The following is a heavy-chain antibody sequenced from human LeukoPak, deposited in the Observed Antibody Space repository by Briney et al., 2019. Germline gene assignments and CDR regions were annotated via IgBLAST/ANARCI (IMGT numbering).Heavy chain of an antibody. J-gene: IGHJ4*02. D-gene: IGHD6-19*01. Sequence: GGSLRLSCAASGFTFSSYAMSWVRQAPGKGLEWVSVISGSGGSTSYADSVKGRFTISRHNSKNTLYLQMNSLRAEDTAVYYCARAPEWLIFDYWGQGTLVTVSS. CDR2: ISGSGGST. CDR1: GFTFSSYA. CDR3: ARAPEWLIFDY. V-gene: IGHV3-23*01.